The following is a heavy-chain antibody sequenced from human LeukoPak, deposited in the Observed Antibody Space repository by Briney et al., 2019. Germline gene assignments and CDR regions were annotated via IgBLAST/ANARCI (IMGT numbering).Heavy chain of an antibody. CDR3: ARDPSGYFNY. CDR2: IYYSGST. D-gene: IGHD3-22*01. J-gene: IGHJ4*02. CDR1: GGSISSYF. V-gene: IGHV4-59*01. Sequence: SETLSLTCTVSGGSISSYFWSWIRQPPGKGLDWIGYIYYSGSTNYNPSLKSRVTISVDTSKNQFSLRLSSVTAADTAVYYCARDPSGYFNYWGQGTLATVSS.